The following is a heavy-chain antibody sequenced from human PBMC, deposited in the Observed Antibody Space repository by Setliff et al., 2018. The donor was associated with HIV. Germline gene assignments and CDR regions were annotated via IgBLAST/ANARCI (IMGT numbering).Heavy chain of an antibody. D-gene: IGHD2-8*01. Sequence: PSETLSLTCTVSGASVASGDSYWSWIRLPAGKGPQWIGHVHTNVRTNYYPSLNSRVTLSADISKNEFSLNLRSVTAADTAVYYCARVALSVTRTSRRAFDIWGPGTMVTVSS. CDR1: GASVASGDSY. CDR2: VHTNVRT. V-gene: IGHV4-61*09. J-gene: IGHJ3*02. CDR3: ARVALSVTRTSRRAFDI.